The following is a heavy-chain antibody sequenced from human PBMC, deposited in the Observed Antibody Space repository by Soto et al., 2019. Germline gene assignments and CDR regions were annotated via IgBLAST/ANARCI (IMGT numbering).Heavy chain of an antibody. J-gene: IGHJ4*02. CDR1: GFTFTTYS. Sequence: EVQLVESGGGLLQPGGSLRLSCAASGFTFTTYSMHWVRQAPGKGLVWVSRINGAGSNTAYADSVKGRFTISRDNAKNSLYMQVNCLRAEDTAVYYCGRDGAGPTDLDYWGQGTLVTVSS. V-gene: IGHV3-74*01. D-gene: IGHD2-15*01. CDR2: INGAGSNT. CDR3: GRDGAGPTDLDY.